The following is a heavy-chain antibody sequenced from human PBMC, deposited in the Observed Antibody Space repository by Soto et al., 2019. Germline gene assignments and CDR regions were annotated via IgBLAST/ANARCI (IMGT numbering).Heavy chain of an antibody. CDR2: IYYSGST. Sequence: QVQLQESGPGLVKPSQTLSLTCTVSGGSISSGGYYWSWIRQHPGKGLEWIGYIYYSGSTYYNPSLKSRVTISVDTSKNQFSLKLSSVTAADTAVYYCARGASISVWYMVGVYYYYMDVWGKGTTVTVSS. V-gene: IGHV4-31*03. CDR1: GGSISSGGYY. J-gene: IGHJ6*03. D-gene: IGHD6-19*01. CDR3: ARGASISVWYMVGVYYYYMDV.